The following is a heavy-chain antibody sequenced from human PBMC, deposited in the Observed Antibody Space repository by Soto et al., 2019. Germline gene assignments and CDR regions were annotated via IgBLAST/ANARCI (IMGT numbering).Heavy chain of an antibody. Sequence: ASVKVSCKASGGTLSSYTFSWVRQAPGQGLEWMGRVIPNLGVTNYAKKFQGRFTIVVDTSTSTAYMELNSLRYEDTAVYYCAKQRGFNWNYRLYWFDPWGQGTLVTVSS. CDR1: GGTLSSYT. CDR3: AKQRGFNWNYRLYWFDP. CDR2: VIPNLGVT. V-gene: IGHV1-69*02. D-gene: IGHD1-7*01. J-gene: IGHJ5*02.